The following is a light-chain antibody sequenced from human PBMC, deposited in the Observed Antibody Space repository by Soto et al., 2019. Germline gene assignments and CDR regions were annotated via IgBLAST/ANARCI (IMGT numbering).Light chain of an antibody. CDR3: QQFYSYPLT. Sequence: AIQLTQSPSSLSASVGDRVTITCRASQGINSALAWYQQKPGKAPRLLIYDASGLQSGVPSRFSGSGSGTDFTLTIASLQPEDVATSYCQQFYSYPLTFGGGTKVDTK. CDR2: DAS. CDR1: QGINSA. J-gene: IGKJ4*01. V-gene: IGKV1-13*02.